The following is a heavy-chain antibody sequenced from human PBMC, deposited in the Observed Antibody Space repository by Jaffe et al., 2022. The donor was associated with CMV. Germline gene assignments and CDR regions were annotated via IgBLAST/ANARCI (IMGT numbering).Heavy chain of an antibody. D-gene: IGHD3-3*01. J-gene: IGHJ6*03. CDR3: ARSYDFWSGSYYMDV. CDR1: GGSFSGYY. V-gene: IGHV4-34*01. CDR2: INHSGST. Sequence: QVQLQQWGAGLLKPSETLSLTCAVYGGSFSGYYWSWIRQPPGKGLEWIGEINHSGSTNYNPSLKSRVTISVDTSKNQFSLKLSSVTAADTAVYYCARSYDFWSGSYYMDVWGKGTTVTVSS.